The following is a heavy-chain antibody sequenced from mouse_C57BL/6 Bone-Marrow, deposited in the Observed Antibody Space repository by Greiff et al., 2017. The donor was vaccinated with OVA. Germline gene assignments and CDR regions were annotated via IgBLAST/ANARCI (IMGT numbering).Heavy chain of an antibody. CDR3: ARSGDYDYDWFAY. CDR1: GYSFTGYY. J-gene: IGHJ3*01. D-gene: IGHD2-4*01. CDR2: INPSTGGT. Sequence: EVQLQPSGPELVKPGASVKISCKASGYSFTGYYMNWVKQSPEKSLEWIGEINPSTGGTTYNQKFKAKATLTVDKSSSTAYMQLKSLTSEDSAVYYCARSGDYDYDWFAYWGQGTLVTVSA. V-gene: IGHV1-42*01.